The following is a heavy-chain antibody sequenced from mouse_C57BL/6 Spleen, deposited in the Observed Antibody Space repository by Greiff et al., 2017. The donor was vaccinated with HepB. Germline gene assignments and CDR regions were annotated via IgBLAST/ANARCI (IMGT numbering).Heavy chain of an antibody. V-gene: IGHV1-61*01. J-gene: IGHJ1*03. Sequence: QVQLQQPGAELVRPGSSVKLSCKASGYTFTSYWMDWVKQRPGQGLEWIGNIYPSDSETHYNQKFKDKATLTVDKSSSTAYMQLSSLTSEDSAVYYCARGRGYFDWYFDVWGTGTTVTVSS. CDR3: ARGRGYFDWYFDV. CDR1: GYTFTSYW. D-gene: IGHD1-1*01. CDR2: IYPSDSET.